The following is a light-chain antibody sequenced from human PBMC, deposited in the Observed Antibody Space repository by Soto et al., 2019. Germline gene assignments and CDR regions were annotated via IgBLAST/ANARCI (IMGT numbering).Light chain of an antibody. J-gene: IGKJ4*01. V-gene: IGKV1-33*01. CDR1: QNINTY. CDR2: DAS. CDR3: QQYDDPALT. Sequence: DIQMTQSPSSLSASVVDRVTMTCQASQNINTYLNWYQQRPGQAPKLLIYDASILEPGVPSRFSGSGAGTEFTFTIDSLQPEYIATDYCQQYDDPALTFGGGTKVE.